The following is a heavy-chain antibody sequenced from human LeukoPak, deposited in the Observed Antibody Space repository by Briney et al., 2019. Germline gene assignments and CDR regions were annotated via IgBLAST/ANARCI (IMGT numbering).Heavy chain of an antibody. J-gene: IGHJ4*02. V-gene: IGHV1-2*04. Sequence: GASVKVSCKASGYTFTGYYMHWVRQAPGQGLEWMGWIDPNSGGTNYAQKFQGWVTMTRDTSISTAYMELSRLRSDDTAVYYCAREGRYCSGGSCWHYFDYWGQGTLVTVSS. D-gene: IGHD2-15*01. CDR2: IDPNSGGT. CDR1: GYTFTGYY. CDR3: AREGRYCSGGSCWHYFDY.